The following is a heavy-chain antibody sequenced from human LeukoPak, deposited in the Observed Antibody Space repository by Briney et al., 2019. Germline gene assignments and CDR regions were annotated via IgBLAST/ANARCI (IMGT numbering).Heavy chain of an antibody. J-gene: IGHJ4*02. CDR2: ISAYNGNT. V-gene: IGHV1-18*04. CDR3: ARDPNYYGSGPYYFDY. D-gene: IGHD3-10*01. CDR1: GYTFTSYG. Sequence: ASVKVSCKASGYTFTSYGISWVRQAHGQGLEWMGWISAYNGNTSYAQKLQCRVTMTTDTSTSTAYMELRSLRSDDTAVYYCARDPNYYGSGPYYFDYWGQGTLVTVSS.